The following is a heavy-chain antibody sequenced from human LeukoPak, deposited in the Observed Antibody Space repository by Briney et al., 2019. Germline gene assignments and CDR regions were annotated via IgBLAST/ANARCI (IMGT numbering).Heavy chain of an antibody. Sequence: SETLSLTCTVSGGSISSYYWSWIRQPAGKGLEWIGRIYTSGSTNYNPSLKSRVTMSVDTSKNRFSLKLSSVTAADTAVYYCARAGVGAAAYTRRAFDIWGQGTMVTVSS. V-gene: IGHV4-4*07. CDR3: ARAGVGAAAYTRRAFDI. J-gene: IGHJ3*02. CDR2: IYTSGST. CDR1: GGSISSYY. D-gene: IGHD6-13*01.